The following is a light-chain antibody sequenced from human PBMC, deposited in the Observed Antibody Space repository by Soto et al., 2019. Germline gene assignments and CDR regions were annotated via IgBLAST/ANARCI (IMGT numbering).Light chain of an antibody. Sequence: QSALTQPRSVSGSPGQSVTISCTGTSSDVGGYNYVSWYQQHPGKAPKLMIYDVSKRPSGVPDRFSGSKSANTASLTISGLQAEDEADYYCCSYAGSYTFGPNVFGNGTKLTVL. CDR3: CSYAGSYTFGPNV. J-gene: IGLJ1*01. CDR2: DVS. CDR1: SSDVGGYNY. V-gene: IGLV2-11*01.